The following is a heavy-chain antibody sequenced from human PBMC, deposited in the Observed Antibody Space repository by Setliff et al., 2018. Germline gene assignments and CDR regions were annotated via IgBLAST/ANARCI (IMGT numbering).Heavy chain of an antibody. CDR1: GGSVSSTSHY. D-gene: IGHD1-26*01. CDR3: ARDHPILGATDY. J-gene: IGHJ4*02. Sequence: PSETLSRTCNVTGGSVSSTSHYWGWIRQPPGKGMEWIGSVYYSGYTYYNPSLQSRVTISVDTSRNQFSLNLTSVTAADTALYFCARDHPILGATDYWGQGALVTVSS. CDR2: VYYSGYT. V-gene: IGHV4-39*07.